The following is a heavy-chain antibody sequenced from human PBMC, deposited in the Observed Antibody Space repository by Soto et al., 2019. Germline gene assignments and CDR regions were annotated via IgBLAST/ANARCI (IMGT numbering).Heavy chain of an antibody. CDR2: ISGSSSHT. V-gene: IGHV3-11*05. CDR1: GFTFSDYY. Sequence: GGSLRLSCAASGFTFSDYYIMWIRQAPGKGLEWISYISGSSSHTNYADSVKGRFTISRDNGKNSLSLQMDSLRAEDTAVYYCARGFAAAAGIINNWFDPWGQGTLVTVSS. J-gene: IGHJ5*02. CDR3: ARGFAAAAGIINNWFDP. D-gene: IGHD6-13*01.